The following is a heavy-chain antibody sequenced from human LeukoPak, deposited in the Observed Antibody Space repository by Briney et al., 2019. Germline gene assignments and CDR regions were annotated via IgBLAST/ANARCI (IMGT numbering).Heavy chain of an antibody. J-gene: IGHJ4*02. CDR3: AKQLLGTYYFDY. Sequence: PGGPLRLSCAASGFTFSSYVMNWVRQAPGKGLEWVSSISNSGDYTYFADSVKGRFTISRDNSKNTLYLQMNRLRADDTAVYYCAKQLLGTYYFDYWGQGTLVTVSS. V-gene: IGHV3-23*01. CDR1: GFTFSSYV. CDR2: ISNSGDYT. D-gene: IGHD7-27*01.